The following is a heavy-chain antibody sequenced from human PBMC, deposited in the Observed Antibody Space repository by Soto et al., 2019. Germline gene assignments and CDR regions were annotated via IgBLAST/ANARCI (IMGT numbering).Heavy chain of an antibody. CDR2: INHSGST. CDR1: GGSFSGYY. CDR3: AGGVGDDYGDYDAFDI. V-gene: IGHV4-34*01. Sequence: NPSETLSLTCAVYGGSFSGYYWSWIRQPPGKGLEWIGEINHSGSTNYNPSLKSRVTISVDTSKNQFSLKLSSVTAADTAVYYCAGGVGDDYGDYDAFDIWGQGTMVTVSS. D-gene: IGHD4-17*01. J-gene: IGHJ3*02.